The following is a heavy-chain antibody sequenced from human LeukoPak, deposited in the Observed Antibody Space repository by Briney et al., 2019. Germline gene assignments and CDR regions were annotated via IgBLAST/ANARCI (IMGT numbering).Heavy chain of an antibody. CDR2: INHSGST. D-gene: IGHD2-2*02. CDR1: GGSFSGYY. CDR3: ARLVVVPAAIRHTVDY. J-gene: IGHJ4*02. V-gene: IGHV4-34*01. Sequence: PSETLSLTCAVYGGSFSGYYWSWIRQPPGKGLEWIGEINHSGSTNYNPSLKSRVTISVDTSKNQFSLKLSSVTAADTTVYYCARLVVVPAAIRHTVDYWGQGTLVTVSS.